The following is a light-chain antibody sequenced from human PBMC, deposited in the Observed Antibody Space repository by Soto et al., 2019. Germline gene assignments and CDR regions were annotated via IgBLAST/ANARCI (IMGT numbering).Light chain of an antibody. CDR3: QQRSSWLFT. CDR2: DAS. V-gene: IGKV3-11*01. CDR1: QSVSSY. J-gene: IGKJ3*01. Sequence: EIVLTQSPATLSLSPGERATLSCRASQSVSSYLAWYQQKPGQAPRLLIYDASNSATGIPARFSGSGSGTDFTLTISSLEPEAFAVSDCQQRSSWLFTFGPGTKVDIK.